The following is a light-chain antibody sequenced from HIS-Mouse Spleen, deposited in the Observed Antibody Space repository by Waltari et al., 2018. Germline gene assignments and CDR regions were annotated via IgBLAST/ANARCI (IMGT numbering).Light chain of an antibody. J-gene: IGLJ3*02. CDR2: EGS. CDR3: CSYAGSSTWV. CDR1: SSDVGRYNL. V-gene: IGLV2-23*01. Sequence: QSALTQPASVSGSPGQSITISCTGTSSDVGRYNLVTWHQQHPGKAHKLMIYEGSKRPSGVSNRFSGSKSGNTASLTISGLQAEDEADYYCCSYAGSSTWVFGGGTKLTVL.